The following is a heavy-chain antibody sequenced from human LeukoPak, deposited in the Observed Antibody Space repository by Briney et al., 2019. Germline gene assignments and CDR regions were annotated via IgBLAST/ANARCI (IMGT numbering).Heavy chain of an antibody. D-gene: IGHD6-19*01. CDR1: RPTFSSYA. J-gene: IGHJ5*02. CDR3: AKDGQWLLHYNWFDP. Sequence: PGGSLRLSCPASRPTFSSYAVSRVRQAPGKGLESISAISLSGGSTYYAESVKGRFTISRDNSKSRLYLQMNRLRADDTAVYYCAKDGQWLLHYNWFDPWGQGTLVTVSS. CDR2: ISLSGGST. V-gene: IGHV3-23*01.